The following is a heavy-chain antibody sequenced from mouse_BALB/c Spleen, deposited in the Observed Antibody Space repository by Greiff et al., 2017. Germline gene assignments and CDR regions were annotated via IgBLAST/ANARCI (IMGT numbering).Heavy chain of an antibody. D-gene: IGHD2-4*01. Sequence: EVKLVESGGGLVQPKGSLKLSCAASGFTFNTYAMNWVRQAPGKGLEWVARIRSKSNNYATYYADSVKDRFTISRDDSQSMLYLQMNNLKTEDTAMYYCVRSTMIMFYAMDYWGQGTSVTVSS. V-gene: IGHV10-1*02. CDR3: VRSTMIMFYAMDY. CDR1: GFTFNTYA. CDR2: IRSKSNNYAT. J-gene: IGHJ4*01.